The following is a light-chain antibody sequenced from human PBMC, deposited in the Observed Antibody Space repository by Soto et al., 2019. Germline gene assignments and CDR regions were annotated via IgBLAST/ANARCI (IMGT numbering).Light chain of an antibody. CDR1: RSDVGGYDY. CDR3: SSYTSVSTHV. CDR2: EVT. V-gene: IGLV2-14*01. J-gene: IGLJ1*01. Sequence: QSVLTQPASESGSPGQSITISCTGTRSDVGGYDYVSWYQQHPGKAPKLMIYEVTNRPTGVSNRFPGSKSGNTASLTISRLQAEDEADYYCSSYTSVSTHVFGTGTKVTVL.